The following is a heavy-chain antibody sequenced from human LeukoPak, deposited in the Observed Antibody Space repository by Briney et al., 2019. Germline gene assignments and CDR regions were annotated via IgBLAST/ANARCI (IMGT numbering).Heavy chain of an antibody. CDR2: ISSSGSTI. Sequence: GGSLRLSCAASGFTFSSYEMNWVRQAPGKGLEWVSHISSSGSTIYYADSVKGRFTISRDNAKNSLYLQMNSLRAEDTAVYYCARVASLYYYGMDVWGQGTTVTVSS. CDR1: GFTFSSYE. CDR3: ARVASLYYYGMDV. J-gene: IGHJ6*02. V-gene: IGHV3-48*03.